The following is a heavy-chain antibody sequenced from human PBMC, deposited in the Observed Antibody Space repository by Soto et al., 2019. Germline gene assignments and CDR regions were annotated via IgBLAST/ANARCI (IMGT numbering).Heavy chain of an antibody. D-gene: IGHD6-13*01. CDR1: GFTFDDYT. Sequence: GGSLRLSCAASGFTFDDYTMHWVRQAPGKGLEWVSLISWDGGSTYYADSVKGRFTISRDNSKNSLYLQMNSLRTEDTALYYCAKDIGIAAAGLGGFDYWGQGTLVTVSS. CDR3: AKDIGIAAAGLGGFDY. J-gene: IGHJ4*02. V-gene: IGHV3-43*01. CDR2: ISWDGGST.